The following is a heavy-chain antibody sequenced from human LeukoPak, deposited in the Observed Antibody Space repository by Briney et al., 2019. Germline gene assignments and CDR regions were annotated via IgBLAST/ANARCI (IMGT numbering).Heavy chain of an antibody. D-gene: IGHD3-3*02. Sequence: GGSLRLSCAASGFTFSSYAMHWVRQAPGKGLEWVAVISYDGSNKYYADSVKGRFTIARDNSKNTLYLQMNSLRAEDTAVYYCAKDISKPYPYYGMDVWGQGTTVTVSS. CDR2: ISYDGSNK. J-gene: IGHJ6*02. CDR1: GFTFSSYA. CDR3: AKDISKPYPYYGMDV. V-gene: IGHV3-30-3*01.